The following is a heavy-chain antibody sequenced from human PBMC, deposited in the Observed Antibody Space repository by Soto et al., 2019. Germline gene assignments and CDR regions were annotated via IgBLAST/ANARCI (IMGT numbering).Heavy chain of an antibody. D-gene: IGHD6-13*01. J-gene: IGHJ6*01. CDR3: ARGRGIAAAGTYYYFYGMDV. CDR1: GGTFSSYA. Sequence: SVKVSCKASGGTFSSYAISWVRQALGQGLEWMGGIIPIFGTANYAQKFQGRVTITADESTSTAYMELSSLRSEDTAVYYCARGRGIAAAGTYYYFYGMDVWGQLTTFPVSP. CDR2: IIPIFGTA. V-gene: IGHV1-69*13.